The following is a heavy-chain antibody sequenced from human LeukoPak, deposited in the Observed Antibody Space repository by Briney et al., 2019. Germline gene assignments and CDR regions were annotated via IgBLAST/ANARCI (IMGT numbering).Heavy chain of an antibody. CDR1: GGSISSISYY. CDR3: ARHGGYSYGYWPDY. CDR2: IYYSGST. Sequence: TLSLTCTVSGGSISSISYYWGWIRQPPGKGREGIGSIYYSGSTYNNPSLKSRVTISVDTSKNQFSLKLSSVTAADTAVYYCARHGGYSYGYWPDYWGQGTLVTVSS. V-gene: IGHV4-39*01. D-gene: IGHD5-18*01. J-gene: IGHJ4*02.